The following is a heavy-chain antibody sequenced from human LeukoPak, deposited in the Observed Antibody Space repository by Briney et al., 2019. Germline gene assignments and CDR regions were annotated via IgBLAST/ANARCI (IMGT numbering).Heavy chain of an antibody. CDR3: ARDGYCSSTSCYGGYYYMDV. J-gene: IGHJ6*03. CDR2: INHSGST. V-gene: IGHV4-34*01. Sequence: SETLSLTCTVYGGSFSGYYWSWIRQPPGKGLEWIGEINHSGSTNYNPSPKSRVTISVDTSKNQFSLKLSSVTAADTAVYYCARDGYCSSTSCYGGYYYMDVWGKGTTVTVSS. D-gene: IGHD2-2*03. CDR1: GGSFSGYY.